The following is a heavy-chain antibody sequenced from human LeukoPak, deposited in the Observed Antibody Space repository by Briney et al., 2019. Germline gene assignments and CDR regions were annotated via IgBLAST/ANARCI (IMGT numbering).Heavy chain of an antibody. CDR1: GGSFSGYY. CDR3: ARGEWLRSSLDY. D-gene: IGHD5-12*01. V-gene: IGHV4-34*01. CDR2: INHSGST. J-gene: IGHJ4*02. Sequence: SETLSLTCAVYGGSFSGYYWSWIRQPPGKGLEWIGEINHSGSTNYNPSLKGRVTISVDTSKNQFSLKLSSVTAADTAVYYCARGEWLRSSLDYWGQGTLVTVSS.